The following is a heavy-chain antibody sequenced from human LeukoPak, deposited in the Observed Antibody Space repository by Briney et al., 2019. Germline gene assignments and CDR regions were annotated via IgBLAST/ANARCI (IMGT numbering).Heavy chain of an antibody. CDR2: INPSGGST. CDR3: ARAKPTLYCSGGSCYSDY. D-gene: IGHD2-15*01. Sequence: ASVKVSCKASGYTFTSYYMHWVRQAPGQGLEWMGVINPSGGSTSYAQKFQGRVTMTRDMSTSTVYMELSSLRSEDTAVYYCARAKPTLYCSGGSCYSDYWGQGTLVTVSS. J-gene: IGHJ4*02. V-gene: IGHV1-46*01. CDR1: GYTFTSYY.